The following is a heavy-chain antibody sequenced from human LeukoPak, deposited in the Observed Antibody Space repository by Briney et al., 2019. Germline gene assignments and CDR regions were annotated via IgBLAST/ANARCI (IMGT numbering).Heavy chain of an antibody. D-gene: IGHD1-14*01. CDR1: GYSISSGYY. Sequence: PSATLSLTCTVSGYSISSGYYWGWIRQPPGKRLEWVGSIHSSGNTYYNPTLKSRVTISLDTTKNQNSLKLSSVTAADAAVYYCARHPSAPDRNPHFDYWGQGTLVTVSS. J-gene: IGHJ4*02. CDR3: ARHPSAPDRNPHFDY. CDR2: IHSSGNT. V-gene: IGHV4-38-2*02.